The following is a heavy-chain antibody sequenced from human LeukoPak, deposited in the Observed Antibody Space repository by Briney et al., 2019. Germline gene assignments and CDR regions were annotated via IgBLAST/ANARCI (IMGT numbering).Heavy chain of an antibody. D-gene: IGHD3-9*01. CDR2: INPNSGGT. Sequence: ASVKVSCKASGYTFTGYYMHWVRQAPGQGLEWMGWINPNSGGTNYAQKFQGRVTMTRDTSISTAYMELSRLRSDDTAVYYCARPATPYYDILTGYNWFDPWGQGTLVTVFS. J-gene: IGHJ5*02. CDR1: GYTFTGYY. V-gene: IGHV1-2*02. CDR3: ARPATPYYDILTGYNWFDP.